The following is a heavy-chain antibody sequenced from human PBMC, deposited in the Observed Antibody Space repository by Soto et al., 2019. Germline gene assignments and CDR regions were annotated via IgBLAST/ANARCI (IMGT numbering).Heavy chain of an antibody. V-gene: IGHV1-46*01. Sequence: GASVKVSCKAFGYTFPGNYMPWVRQAPGQGLEWMGIINPSGGSTSYAQKFQGRVTMTRDTSTSTVYMELSSLRSEDTAVYYCARDKGNGYNYEIDYWGQGTLVTVSS. CDR1: GYTFPGNY. CDR2: INPSGGST. CDR3: ARDKGNGYNYEIDY. J-gene: IGHJ4*02. D-gene: IGHD5-12*01.